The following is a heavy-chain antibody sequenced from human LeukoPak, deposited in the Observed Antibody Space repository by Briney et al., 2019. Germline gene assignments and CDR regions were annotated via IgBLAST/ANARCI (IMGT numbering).Heavy chain of an antibody. D-gene: IGHD6-19*01. CDR2: VDTDGSGT. CDR1: GITFNNYW. V-gene: IGHV3-74*01. J-gene: IGHJ4*02. CDR3: ARGGYSSGLDY. Sequence: GGSLRLSCEASGITFNNYWLHWVRQAPGKGLVWVSRVDTDGSGTIYADSVKGRFTVSRDNAKNTLYLQMISLRAEDTAVYYCARGGYSSGLDYWGQGILVTISS.